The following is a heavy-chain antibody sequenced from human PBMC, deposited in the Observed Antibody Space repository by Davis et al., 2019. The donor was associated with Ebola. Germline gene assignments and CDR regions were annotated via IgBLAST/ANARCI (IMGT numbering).Heavy chain of an antibody. D-gene: IGHD1-14*01. Sequence: GESLKISCKGSGYTFTNYWIGWVRQVPGKGLEWMGIIYPGDSPTRYSPSFQGQVSISVDRSISTAYLQWSSLKASDTAIYYCARCRQIRGTNSPFDIWGQGTLVTVSS. CDR3: ARCRQIRGTNSPFDI. J-gene: IGHJ3*02. CDR2: IYPGDSPT. V-gene: IGHV5-51*01. CDR1: GYTFTNYW.